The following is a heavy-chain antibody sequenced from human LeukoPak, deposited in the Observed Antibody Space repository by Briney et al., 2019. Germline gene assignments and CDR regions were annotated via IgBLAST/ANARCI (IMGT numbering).Heavy chain of an antibody. CDR1: GFTFSSYA. CDR3: AKGRPYSYGRGSYYFDY. V-gene: IGHV3-23*01. CDR2: ISGSGGST. D-gene: IGHD5-18*01. Sequence: PGGSLRLSCAASGFTFSSYAMSWVRQAPGKGLEWVSAISGSGGSTYYADSVKGRFTISRDNSKNTLYLQMNSLSAEDTAIYYCAKGRPYSYGRGSYYFDYWGQGTLVTVSS. J-gene: IGHJ4*02.